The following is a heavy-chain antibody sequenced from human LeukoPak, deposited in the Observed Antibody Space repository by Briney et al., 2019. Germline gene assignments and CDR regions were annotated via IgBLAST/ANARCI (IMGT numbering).Heavy chain of an antibody. V-gene: IGHV1-69*05. D-gene: IGHD2-21*02. Sequence: SSVKVSCKASGGTSSSYAISWVRQAPGQGLEWMGRIIPIFGTANYAQKFQGRVTITTDESTSTAYMELSSLRSEDTAVYYCARDTGPYCGGDCYPYYFDYWGQGTLVTVSS. CDR3: ARDTGPYCGGDCYPYYFDY. CDR1: GGTSSSYA. J-gene: IGHJ4*02. CDR2: IIPIFGTA.